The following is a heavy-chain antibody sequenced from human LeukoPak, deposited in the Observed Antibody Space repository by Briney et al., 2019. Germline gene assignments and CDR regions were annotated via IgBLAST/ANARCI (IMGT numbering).Heavy chain of an antibody. CDR2: VSGSGTGA. D-gene: IGHD2-2*01. CDR3: AKVSVVPAAHAEYFQY. J-gene: IGHJ1*01. Sequence: GGSLRLSCAASGFTVRDSYMSWVRQAQGKGLEWVSVVSGSGTGAFYADAVKGRFTISRDNSKNTVFLQMNSLRAEDTAVYYCAKVSVVPAAHAEYFQYWGQGTLVTVSS. CDR1: GFTVRDSY. V-gene: IGHV3-23*01.